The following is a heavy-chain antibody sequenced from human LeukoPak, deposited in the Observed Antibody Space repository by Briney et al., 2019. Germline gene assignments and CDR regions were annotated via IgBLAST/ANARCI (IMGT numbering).Heavy chain of an antibody. Sequence: PGGSLRLSCAASGFTVSSKYMSWVRQAPGKGLEWVSVIYSGGGSTFYADSVKGRSTFSRDNSKNTLFLQMNSLRAEDTAVYYCATDEGDSGGLDYWGQGTLVTVSS. V-gene: IGHV3-66*01. CDR1: GFTVSSKY. J-gene: IGHJ4*02. CDR3: ATDEGDSGGLDY. D-gene: IGHD2-21*02. CDR2: IYSGGGST.